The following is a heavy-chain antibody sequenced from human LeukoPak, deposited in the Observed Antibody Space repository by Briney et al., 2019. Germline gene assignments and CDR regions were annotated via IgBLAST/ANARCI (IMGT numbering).Heavy chain of an antibody. Sequence: GGSLRLSCAASGFIFSSYAMTWVRQAPRKGPEWVSAITGSGGGTYYADSVKGRFTISRDNSKNTLYLQMNSLRAEDTAVYYCAKERAFGTWLGDYWGQGTPVTVSS. CDR2: ITGSGGGT. CDR1: GFIFSSYA. V-gene: IGHV3-23*01. D-gene: IGHD2/OR15-2a*01. J-gene: IGHJ4*02. CDR3: AKERAFGTWLGDY.